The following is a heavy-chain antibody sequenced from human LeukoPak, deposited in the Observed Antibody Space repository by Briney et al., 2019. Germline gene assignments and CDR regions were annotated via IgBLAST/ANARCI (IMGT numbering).Heavy chain of an antibody. V-gene: IGHV1-8*01. J-gene: IGHJ4*02. CDR3: ARGPTWNYVVPLDY. CDR2: MNPNSGNT. CDR1: GYTFTSYD. Sequence: ASVKVSCKASGYTFTSYDINWVRQAPGQGLEWMGWMNPNSGNTGYAQKFQGRVTMTRNTSISTAYMELGSLRSEDTAVYYCARGPTWNYVVPLDYWGQGALVTGSS. D-gene: IGHD1-7*01.